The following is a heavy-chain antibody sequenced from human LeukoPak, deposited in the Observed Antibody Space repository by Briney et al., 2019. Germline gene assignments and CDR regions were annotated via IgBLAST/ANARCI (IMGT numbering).Heavy chain of an antibody. J-gene: IGHJ4*02. Sequence: GRSLRLACSAAGFAVSNNYMSWARQAPGKGLELVSVIYIEGSPYYADSVRGRFTISRDNSKNALYPEMNNLRRDPRAVYCCENTGSLGSYYFDYWGQGTLVTVSS. V-gene: IGHV3-66*01. CDR2: IYIEGSP. CDR3: ENTGSLGSYYFDY. CDR1: GFAVSNNY. D-gene: IGHD1-14*01.